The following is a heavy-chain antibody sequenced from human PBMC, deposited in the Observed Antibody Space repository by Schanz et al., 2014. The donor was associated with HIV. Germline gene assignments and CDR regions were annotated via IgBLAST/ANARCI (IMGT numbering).Heavy chain of an antibody. CDR3: ARSPDWAGTDAFDI. J-gene: IGHJ3*02. CDR1: GFTFSNFA. Sequence: QLQLVESGGGVVRPGTSLRLSCAASGFTFSNFAMHWVRQAPGKGLEWAAVIWYDGSYKYYADSVKGRFTISRDNPKNTLYLQMNSLRAEDTAIYYCARSPDWAGTDAFDIWGQGTMVTVSS. CDR2: IWYDGSYK. V-gene: IGHV3-33*01. D-gene: IGHD6-19*01.